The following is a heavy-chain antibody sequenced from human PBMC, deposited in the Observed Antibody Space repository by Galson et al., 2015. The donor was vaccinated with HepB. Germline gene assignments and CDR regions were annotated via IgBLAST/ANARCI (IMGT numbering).Heavy chain of an antibody. D-gene: IGHD2-8*01. Sequence: SLRLSCAASGFSISVSAMHWLRQAPGKGLEWVGRIRSKTNNYATAYAASVKGRFTISRDDSKNTAYLQMNSLESEDTAVYYCTRPLHCTTASFCCFDPWGPGTLVTVSS. J-gene: IGHJ5*02. V-gene: IGHV3-73*01. CDR3: TRPLHCTTASFCCFDP. CDR2: IRSKTNNYAT. CDR1: GFSISVSA.